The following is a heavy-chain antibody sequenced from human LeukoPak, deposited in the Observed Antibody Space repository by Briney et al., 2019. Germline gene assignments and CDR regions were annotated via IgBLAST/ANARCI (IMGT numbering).Heavy chain of an antibody. CDR2: ISSSSGYI. V-gene: IGHV3-21*01. Sequence: GGSLRLSCAASGFTFNSYSMNWVRQTPGKGLEWVSSISSSSGYINYADSVKGRFTVSRDNAKNSLYLQMNSLRAEDTAVYYCAKVRYDSSGYYYGYFDYWGQGTLVTVSS. CDR3: AKVRYDSSGYYYGYFDY. J-gene: IGHJ4*02. CDR1: GFTFNSYS. D-gene: IGHD3-22*01.